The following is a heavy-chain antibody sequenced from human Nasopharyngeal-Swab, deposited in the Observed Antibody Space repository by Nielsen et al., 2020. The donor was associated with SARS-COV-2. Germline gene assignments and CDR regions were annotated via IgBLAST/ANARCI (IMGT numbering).Heavy chain of an antibody. J-gene: IGHJ6*03. CDR3: ARDTSGSGWPYYMDV. Sequence: GRSLRLSCAESGFSSSISGMHWVRQAPGKGLEWVAVVWSDGWSKYYADFVKGRFTISRDSSKNTVYLQMKSLIAEDTAVYYCARDTSGSGWPYYMDVWGKGTTVTVSS. D-gene: IGHD6-19*01. CDR2: VWSDGWSK. CDR1: GFSSSISG. V-gene: IGHV3-33*01.